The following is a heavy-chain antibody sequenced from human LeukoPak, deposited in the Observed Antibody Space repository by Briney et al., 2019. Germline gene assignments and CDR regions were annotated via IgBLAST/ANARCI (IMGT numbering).Heavy chain of an antibody. Sequence: GGSLRLSCAASGVTFSSYAMHWVRQAPGKGLEWVAVISYDGSNKYYADSVKGRFTISRDNSKNTLYLQMNSLRAEDTAVYYCARDRAITIFGVVINYYNGMDAWGQGTTVTVSS. V-gene: IGHV3-30-3*01. CDR1: GVTFSSYA. CDR2: ISYDGSNK. J-gene: IGHJ6*02. CDR3: ARDRAITIFGVVINYYNGMDA. D-gene: IGHD3-3*01.